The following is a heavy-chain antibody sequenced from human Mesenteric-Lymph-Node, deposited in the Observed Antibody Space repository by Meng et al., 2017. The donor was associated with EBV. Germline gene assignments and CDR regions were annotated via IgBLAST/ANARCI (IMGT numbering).Heavy chain of an antibody. D-gene: IGHD3-16*01. V-gene: IGHV4-34*01. Sequence: QVQLQQWGAGLLKPSETLSRTCAVYCGSCSGYYWSWIRQPPGKGLEWIGNIYYSGNTHYNPSLKSRVTISVDTSKNQFSLKLTSLTAADTAGYYCARVGAALSQWGQGTLVTVSS. CDR2: IYYSGNT. CDR1: CGSCSGYY. J-gene: IGHJ4*02. CDR3: ARVGAALSQ.